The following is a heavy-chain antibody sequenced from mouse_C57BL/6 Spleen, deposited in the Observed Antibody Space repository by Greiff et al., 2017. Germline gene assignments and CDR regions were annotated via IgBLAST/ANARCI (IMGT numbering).Heavy chain of an antibody. CDR3: ARAGDWGDAWFAY. J-gene: IGHJ3*01. CDR2: IDPSDSET. Sequence: QVQLQQPGAELVRPGSSVKLSCKASGYTFTSYWMHWVKQRPIQGLEWIGNIDPSDSETHYNQKFKDKATLTVDKSSSTAYMQLSSLTSEDSAVYYCARAGDWGDAWFAYWGQGTLVTVSA. V-gene: IGHV1-52*01. D-gene: IGHD4-1*01. CDR1: GYTFTSYW.